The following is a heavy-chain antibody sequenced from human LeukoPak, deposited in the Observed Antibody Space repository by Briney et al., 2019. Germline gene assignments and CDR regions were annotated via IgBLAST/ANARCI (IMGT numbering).Heavy chain of an antibody. CDR3: ARTKNKIAAAMGNAFDI. CDR2: IIPIFGTA. D-gene: IGHD6-13*01. CDR1: GGTFSSYA. V-gene: IGHV1-69*05. Sequence: ASVKVSCKASGGTFSSYAISWVRQAPGQGLEWMGRIIPIFGTANYAQKFQGRVTITTDESTSTAYMELSSLRSEDTAVDYCARTKNKIAAAMGNAFDIWGQGTMVTVSS. J-gene: IGHJ3*02.